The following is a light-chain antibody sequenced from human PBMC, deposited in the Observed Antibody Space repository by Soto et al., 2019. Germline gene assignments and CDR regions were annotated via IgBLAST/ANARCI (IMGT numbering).Light chain of an antibody. V-gene: IGKV3-20*01. CDR2: GAS. CDR3: QPYGDSRT. Sequence: EVVLTQSPDTVSLSPGERATLSCRASQSVSSNYLAWYQQKSGQAPRLLIYGASSRATGIPDRFSGGGSGTDFTLTISRLEPEDFAVYCCQPYGDSRTFGQGTKVDIK. CDR1: QSVSSNY. J-gene: IGKJ1*01.